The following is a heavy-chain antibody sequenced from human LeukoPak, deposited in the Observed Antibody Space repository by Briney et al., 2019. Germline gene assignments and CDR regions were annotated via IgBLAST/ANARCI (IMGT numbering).Heavy chain of an antibody. D-gene: IGHD2-15*01. CDR3: ARVRSEWWSRSYYFDY. Sequence: GGSLRLSCAASGFTFTSYAMSWVRQAPGKGLEWVSAITGSGDTTYYAASVKGRFTISRDNAKNTLYLQMNSLRAEDTAVYYCARVRSEWWSRSYYFDYWGQGTLVTVSS. J-gene: IGHJ4*02. V-gene: IGHV3-23*01. CDR1: GFTFTSYA. CDR2: ITGSGDTT.